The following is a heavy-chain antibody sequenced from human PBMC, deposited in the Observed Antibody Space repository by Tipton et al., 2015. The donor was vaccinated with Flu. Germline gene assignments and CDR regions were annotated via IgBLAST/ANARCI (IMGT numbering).Heavy chain of an antibody. CDR3: ARGSGSGTFMIFDF. CDR1: GGSLSSYY. Sequence: TLSLTCTVSGGSLSSYYWSWIRQPARKGLEWIGRIYTSGGTKFNPSLRGRLTMSVDASKKEFSLKLSSVTAADTAVYYCARGSGSGTFMIFDFWGQGTLVTVSS. V-gene: IGHV4-4*07. J-gene: IGHJ4*02. D-gene: IGHD3-10*01. CDR2: IYTSGGT.